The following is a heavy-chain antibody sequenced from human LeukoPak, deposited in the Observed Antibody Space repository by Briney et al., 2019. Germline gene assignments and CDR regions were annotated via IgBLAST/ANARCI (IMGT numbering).Heavy chain of an antibody. CDR1: GYTFTSYG. CDR3: AREVLYSGSSLFDY. V-gene: IGHV1-18*01. Sequence: ASVTVSCKASGYTFTSYGISWVRQAPGQGLEWMGWISAYNGNTNYAQKLQGRVTMTTDTSTSTAYMELRSLRSDDTAVYYCAREVLYSGSSLFDYWGQGTLVTVSS. CDR2: ISAYNGNT. D-gene: IGHD1-26*01. J-gene: IGHJ4*02.